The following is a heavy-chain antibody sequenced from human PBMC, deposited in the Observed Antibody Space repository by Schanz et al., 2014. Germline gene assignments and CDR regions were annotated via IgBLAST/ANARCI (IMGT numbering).Heavy chain of an antibody. CDR1: GYTFTSAS. D-gene: IGHD6-13*01. Sequence: QVQLVQSGAEVKKLGASVKVSCKASGYTFTSASMHWVRQAPGQGLEWMGMINPSGGSTTYAQKFQGRVTMTRDTSTSTVYMELSSLRSEDTAVYYCARDGVDAAAGGNYWGQGTLVTVSS. CDR3: ARDGVDAAAGGNY. J-gene: IGHJ4*02. CDR2: INPSGGST. V-gene: IGHV1-46*03.